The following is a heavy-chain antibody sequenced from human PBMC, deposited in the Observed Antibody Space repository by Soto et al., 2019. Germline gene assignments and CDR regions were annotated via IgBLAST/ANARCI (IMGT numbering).Heavy chain of an antibody. CDR2: IDPSDSYT. V-gene: IGHV5-10-1*01. Sequence: SLKISCKGSGYSFTSYWISWVRQMPGKGLEWMGRIDPSDSYTNHSPSFQGHVTISADKSISTAYLQWSGLKASDTAMYYCARRGSSSSWGPLYYYYGMDVWGQGTTVTVSS. CDR1: GYSFTSYW. J-gene: IGHJ6*02. D-gene: IGHD6-6*01. CDR3: ARRGSSSSWGPLYYYYGMDV.